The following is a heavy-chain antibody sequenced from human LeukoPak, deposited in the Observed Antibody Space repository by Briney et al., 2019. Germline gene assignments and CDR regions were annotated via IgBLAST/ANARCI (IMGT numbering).Heavy chain of an antibody. CDR1: GYTFTSYG. J-gene: IGHJ6*04. Sequence: ASVKVSCKASGYTFTSYGISWVRQAPGQGLEWMGWISAYNGNTNYAQKLQGRVTMTRDMSTSTVYMELSSLRSEDTAVYYCAREGQWLVLVGRVGLDVWGKGTTVTVSS. CDR2: ISAYNGNT. D-gene: IGHD6-19*01. CDR3: AREGQWLVLVGRVGLDV. V-gene: IGHV1-18*01.